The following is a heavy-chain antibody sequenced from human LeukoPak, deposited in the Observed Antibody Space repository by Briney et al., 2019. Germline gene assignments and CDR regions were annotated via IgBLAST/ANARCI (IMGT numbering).Heavy chain of an antibody. Sequence: PSETLSLTCSVSGGSIESYYWSWIRQPPGKGLEFIGYIAASGITKHNPSLKSRVTLSMDTSKNQFSLKLRSVTAADTAVYYCARDQGNYGDSNFDYWGQGTLVTVSS. CDR3: ARDQGNYGDSNFDY. CDR2: IAASGIT. J-gene: IGHJ4*02. D-gene: IGHD4-17*01. CDR1: GGSIESYY. V-gene: IGHV4-4*08.